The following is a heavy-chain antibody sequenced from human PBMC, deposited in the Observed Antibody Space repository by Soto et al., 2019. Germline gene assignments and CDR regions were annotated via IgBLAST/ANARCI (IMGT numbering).Heavy chain of an antibody. CDR1: GGSFKSGSYS. Sequence: SETLSLTCTVSGGSFKSGSYSWSWIRQPPGQGLEWFGDINHSGSTNYNPSLKSRVTISVDTSKNQFSLKLSSVTAADTAVYYCARGFRAVAGTEDTPNNWFDPWGQGTLVTVSS. CDR3: ARGFRAVAGTEDTPNNWFDP. CDR2: INHSGST. V-gene: IGHV4-61*01. D-gene: IGHD6-19*01. J-gene: IGHJ5*02.